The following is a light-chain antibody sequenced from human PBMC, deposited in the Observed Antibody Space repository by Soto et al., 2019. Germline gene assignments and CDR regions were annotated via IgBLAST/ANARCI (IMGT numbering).Light chain of an antibody. CDR2: KAS. J-gene: IGKJ1*01. CDR3: QQYNSYWT. Sequence: DIQMTQSPSTLSASVGDRVTITCRASQSISSWLAWYQQKPGKAPNLLIYKASSLESGVPSRFSGSGSGTEFTLTISRLQPDDFAIYYCQQYNSYWTFGQGTKVEIK. CDR1: QSISSW. V-gene: IGKV1-5*03.